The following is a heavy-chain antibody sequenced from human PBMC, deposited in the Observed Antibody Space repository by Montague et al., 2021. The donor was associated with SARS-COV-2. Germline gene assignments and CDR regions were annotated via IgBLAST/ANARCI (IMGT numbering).Heavy chain of an antibody. Sequence: CAISGDSVCIKIVTRNWIRQSPSRGPEWLGRTYYRSKWYNNYAESVKSRITIDPDTSKHQFSLHLNSVTPEDTAVYYCARIPVGSKYYFDFWGQGTLVTVSS. J-gene: IGHJ4*02. CDR2: TYYRSKWYN. CDR1: GDSVCIKIVT. CDR3: ARIPVGSKYYFDF. D-gene: IGHD2-2*01. V-gene: IGHV6-1*01.